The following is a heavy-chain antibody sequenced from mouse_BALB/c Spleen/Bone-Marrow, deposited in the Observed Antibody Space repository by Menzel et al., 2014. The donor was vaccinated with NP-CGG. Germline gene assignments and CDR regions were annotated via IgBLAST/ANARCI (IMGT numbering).Heavy chain of an antibody. CDR3: ARYYYGSSYWYFDV. J-gene: IGHJ1*01. D-gene: IGHD1-1*01. V-gene: IGHV3-8*02. CDR1: GDSITSGY. Sequence: EVKLMESGPSLVKPSQTLSLTCSVTGDSITSGYWNWIRKFPGNKLEYVGYISYSGSTYYNPSLKSRISNTRDTSKNQYYLQLNSVTTEDTATYYCARYYYGSSYWYFDVWGAGTTVTVSS. CDR2: ISYSGST.